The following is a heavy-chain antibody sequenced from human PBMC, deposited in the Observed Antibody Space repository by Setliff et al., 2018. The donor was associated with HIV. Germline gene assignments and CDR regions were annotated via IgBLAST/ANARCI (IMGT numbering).Heavy chain of an antibody. CDR1: GGSISSHY. D-gene: IGHD3-3*01. CDR2: IYTSGST. V-gene: IGHV4-4*08. J-gene: IGHJ6*03. CDR3: ARCYYNFWSGYPLDYMDV. Sequence: PSETLSLTCTVSGGSISSHYWSWIRQPPGKGLEWIGHIYTSGSTNYSPSLKSRVTMSVGTSKNQFSLKLSSVTAADTAVSYCARCYYNFWSGYPLDYMDVWGKGTTVTVSS.